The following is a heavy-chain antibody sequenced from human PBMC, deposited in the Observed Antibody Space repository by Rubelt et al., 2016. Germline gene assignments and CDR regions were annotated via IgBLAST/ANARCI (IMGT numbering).Heavy chain of an antibody. D-gene: IGHD6-13*01. CDR2: IWYDGSNK. J-gene: IGHJ3*02. V-gene: IGHV3-33*01. CDR3: ARDRAGSSSWYPVFGAFGI. CDR1: GLTFSSYG. Sequence: QVQLVESGGGVVQPGRSLRLSCAASGLTFSSYGLHWVRQAPGKGLEWVAVIWYDGSNKYYADSVKGRFTISRDNSKKTLYLQMNSRRAEDTAVYYCARDRAGSSSWYPVFGAFGIWGQGTMVTVSS.